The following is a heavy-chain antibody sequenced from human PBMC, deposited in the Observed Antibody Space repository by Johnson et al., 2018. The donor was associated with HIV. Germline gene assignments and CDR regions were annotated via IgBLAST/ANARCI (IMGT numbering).Heavy chain of an antibody. V-gene: IGHV3-74*01. J-gene: IGHJ3*02. CDR2: INSDGSST. CDR3: AKGDYGGNPEYDAFDI. Sequence: VQLVESGGGLVQPGGSLRLSCAASGFTFSSYWMHWVRQAPGKGLVWVSRINSDGSSTSYADSVKGRFTISRDNAKNSLYLQINSLRAEDTAVYYCAKGDYGGNPEYDAFDIWGQGTMVTVSS. CDR1: GFTFSSYW. D-gene: IGHD4-23*01.